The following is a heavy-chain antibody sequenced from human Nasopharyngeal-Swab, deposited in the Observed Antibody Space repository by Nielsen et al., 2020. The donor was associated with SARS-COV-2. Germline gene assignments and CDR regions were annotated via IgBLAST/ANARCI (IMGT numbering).Heavy chain of an antibody. J-gene: IGHJ4*02. D-gene: IGHD1-14*01. CDR2: ISAHNGNT. CDR1: GYTFSNYG. CDR3: ATSLHIINTSHTFDY. Sequence: ASVKVSCKASGYTFSNYGITWVRQAPGQGLEWMGWISAHNGNTKYAPRLQGRVTMTTDTSTNTAYMELRSLRSDDMAVYYCATSLHIINTSHTFDYWGQGTLVTSPQ. V-gene: IGHV1-18*03.